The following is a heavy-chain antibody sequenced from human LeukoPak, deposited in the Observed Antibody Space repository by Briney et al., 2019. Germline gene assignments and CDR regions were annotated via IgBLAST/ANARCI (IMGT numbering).Heavy chain of an antibody. D-gene: IGHD2/OR15-2a*01. Sequence: GGSLRLSCAASGFTFSSYWMSWVRQAPGEGLEWVANIKQDGSEKYYVDSVKGRFAISRDNAKNSLYLQMNSLRAEDTAVYYCARATVYAGEDYWGQGTLVTVSS. CDR2: IKQDGSEK. J-gene: IGHJ4*02. V-gene: IGHV3-7*01. CDR3: ARATVYAGEDY. CDR1: GFTFSSYW.